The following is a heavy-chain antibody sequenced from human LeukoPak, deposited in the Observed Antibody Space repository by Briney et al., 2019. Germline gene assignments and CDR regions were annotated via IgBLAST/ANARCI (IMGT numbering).Heavy chain of an antibody. V-gene: IGHV3-7*01. D-gene: IGHD3-22*01. J-gene: IGHJ4*02. CDR2: IRQDGSEK. Sequence: GGSLRLSCAASGFTFSSYWMSWVRQAPGKGLEWVANIRQDGSEKYYVDSVKGRFTISRDNAKNSLYLQMNSLRAEDTAVYYCARIIEVITPYYFDYWGQGTLVTVSS. CDR3: ARIIEVITPYYFDY. CDR1: GFTFSSYW.